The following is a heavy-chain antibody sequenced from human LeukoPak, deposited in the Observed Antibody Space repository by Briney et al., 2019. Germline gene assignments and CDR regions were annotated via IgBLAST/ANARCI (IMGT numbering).Heavy chain of an antibody. CDR2: ISAYNGNT. Sequence: ASVKVSCKASGYTFTRYGISWVRQAPGQGLEWMGWISAYNGNTNYAQKLQGRVTMTTDTSTSTAYMELRSLRSDDTAVYYCARDYGDYPNYYYYGMDVWGQGTTVTVSS. V-gene: IGHV1-18*01. CDR3: ARDYGDYPNYYYYGMDV. CDR1: GYTFTRYG. J-gene: IGHJ6*02. D-gene: IGHD4-17*01.